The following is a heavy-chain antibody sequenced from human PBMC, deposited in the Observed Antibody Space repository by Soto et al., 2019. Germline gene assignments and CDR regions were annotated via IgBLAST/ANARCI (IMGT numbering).Heavy chain of an antibody. J-gene: IGHJ4*02. CDR1: GVNFSSYA. V-gene: IGHV3-23*01. CDR2: ISGSGGST. CDR3: AKDQNPRDSRSFDY. D-gene: IGHD6-13*01. Sequence: VGSLRLSCAASGVNFSSYAMSWVRQAPGKGLEWVSAISGSGGSTYYADSVKGRFTISRDNSKNTLYLQMNSLRAEDTAVYYCAKDQNPRDSRSFDYWGQGTLVTVSS.